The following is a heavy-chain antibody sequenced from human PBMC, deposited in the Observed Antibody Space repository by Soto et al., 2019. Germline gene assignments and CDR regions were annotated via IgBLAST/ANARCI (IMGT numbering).Heavy chain of an antibody. CDR3: ARDKITGLFDY. V-gene: IGHV4-34*01. CDR1: GGSFSGYY. D-gene: IGHD2-8*02. J-gene: IGHJ4*01. CDR2: TNHRGST. Sequence: QVQLQQWGAGLLKPSETLSLTCAVYGGSFSGYYWTWIRQPPGTGLEWISETNHRGSTNYNPSFKSRVTISVETSKLQCSRKLTSVTAADTAVYYCARDKITGLFDYWGHGTLVTVSS.